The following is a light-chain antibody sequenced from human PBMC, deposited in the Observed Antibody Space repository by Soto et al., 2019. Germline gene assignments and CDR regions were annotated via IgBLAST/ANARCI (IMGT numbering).Light chain of an antibody. J-gene: IGKJ1*01. Sequence: EIVLTQSPGTLSLSPGERATLSCRASQSVSSSYLAWYQQKPGQAPRLLIYGASSRATGIPDRFSGSGSGTDFTLTISRRAPEDFAVYYCQQYDSSLVTFGQGTKVEIK. CDR3: QQYDSSLVT. V-gene: IGKV3-20*01. CDR1: QSVSSSY. CDR2: GAS.